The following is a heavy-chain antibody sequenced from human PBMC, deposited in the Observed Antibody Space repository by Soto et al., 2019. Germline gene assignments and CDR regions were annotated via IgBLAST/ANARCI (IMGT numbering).Heavy chain of an antibody. V-gene: IGHV3-30-3*01. D-gene: IGHD7-27*01. CDR3: ARDPKTSGGQHWAFNYFDS. CDR2: ISYDGTNK. J-gene: IGHJ4*02. CDR1: GFSFSISP. Sequence: QVQLVESGGGVVQPGRSLRLSCAASGFSFSISPMHWVRQAPGKGPEWVALISYDGTNKFYADSVKGRFTISRDNSKSTLYLRVDSLRPEDAALYYCARDPKTSGGQHWAFNYFDSWGQGTLVTVSS.